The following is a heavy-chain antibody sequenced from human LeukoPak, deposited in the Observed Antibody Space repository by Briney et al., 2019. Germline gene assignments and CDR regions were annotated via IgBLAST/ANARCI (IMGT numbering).Heavy chain of an antibody. D-gene: IGHD1-26*01. CDR1: GGSISGYF. Sequence: SETLSLTCTVSGGSISGYFWSCIRQPPGKGLEFIGYIYYNGATLYSPSLKSRVTMSVDTSKNQFSLNLRSVTPADTAVYYCARHDPVGHYQHGMDVWGQGTSVTVSS. J-gene: IGHJ6*02. CDR2: IYYNGAT. CDR3: ARHDPVGHYQHGMDV. V-gene: IGHV4-59*08.